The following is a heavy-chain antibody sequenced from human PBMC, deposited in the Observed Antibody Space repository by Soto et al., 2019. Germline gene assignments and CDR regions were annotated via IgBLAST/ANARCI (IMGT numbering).Heavy chain of an antibody. J-gene: IGHJ3*02. CDR2: IIPIFGTA. CDR3: ARESGDYITLGAFDI. CDR1: GGTFSSYA. D-gene: IGHD4-17*01. V-gene: IGHV1-69*06. Sequence: GASVKVSCKASGGTFSSYAISWVRQAPGQGLEWMGGIIPIFGTANYAQKFQGRVTITADKSTSKAYMELSSLRSEDTAVYYCARESGDYITLGAFDIWGQGTMVTVSS.